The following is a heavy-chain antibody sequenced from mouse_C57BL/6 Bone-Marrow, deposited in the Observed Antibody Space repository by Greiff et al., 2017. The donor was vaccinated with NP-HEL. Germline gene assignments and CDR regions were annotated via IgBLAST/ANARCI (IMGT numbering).Heavy chain of an antibody. J-gene: IGHJ1*03. D-gene: IGHD2-2*01. CDR1: GFTFTDYY. Sequence: EVKLVESGGGLVQPGGSLSLSCAASGFTFTDYYMSWVRQPPGQALEWLGFIRNKANGYTTEYSFSVKGRFTISRDNSQIILYLQKNALRAEDSATYYCARAGYEGYFDVWGTGTTVTVAS. CDR3: ARAGYEGYFDV. CDR2: IRNKANGYTT. V-gene: IGHV7-3*01.